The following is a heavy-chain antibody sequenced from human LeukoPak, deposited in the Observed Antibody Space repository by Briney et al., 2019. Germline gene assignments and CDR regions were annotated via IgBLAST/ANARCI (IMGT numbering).Heavy chain of an antibody. Sequence: GGSLRLSCAASGFTFSTNWMSWVRQAPGKGLEWVANIKQNGSEKSYMDSVKGRFTISRDNSKNTLYLQMNSLRAEDTAVYYCAKEGVFYSGSNLRQWYAFDIWGQGTMVTVSS. J-gene: IGHJ3*02. V-gene: IGHV3-7*01. CDR3: AKEGVFYSGSNLRQWYAFDI. CDR2: IKQNGSEK. D-gene: IGHD1-26*01. CDR1: GFTFSTNW.